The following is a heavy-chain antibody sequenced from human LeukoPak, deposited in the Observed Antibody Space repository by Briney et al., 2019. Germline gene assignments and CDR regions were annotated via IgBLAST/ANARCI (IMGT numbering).Heavy chain of an antibody. CDR1: GGTFSSYA. Sequence: ASVKVSCKASGGTFSSYAISWVRQAPGQGLEWMGIINPSGGSTSYAQKFQGRVTMTRDTSTSTVYMELSSLRSEDTAVYYCARAPDGYNYEDYFDYWGQGTLVTVSS. D-gene: IGHD5-24*01. V-gene: IGHV1-46*01. CDR2: INPSGGST. J-gene: IGHJ4*02. CDR3: ARAPDGYNYEDYFDY.